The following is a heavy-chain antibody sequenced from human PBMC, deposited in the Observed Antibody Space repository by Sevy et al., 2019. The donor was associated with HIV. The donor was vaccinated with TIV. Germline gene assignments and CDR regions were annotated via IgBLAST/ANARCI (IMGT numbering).Heavy chain of an antibody. Sequence: ASVKVSCKASGYTFTGYYMHWVRQAPGQGLEWMGWINPNSGGTNYAQKFQGRVTMTRDTSISTAYMELSRLRSDDTAVYYCARDGVFGSFGTFDIWGQGTMVTVSS. J-gene: IGHJ3*02. D-gene: IGHD1-26*01. CDR3: ARDGVFGSFGTFDI. CDR1: GYTFTGYY. CDR2: INPNSGGT. V-gene: IGHV1-2*02.